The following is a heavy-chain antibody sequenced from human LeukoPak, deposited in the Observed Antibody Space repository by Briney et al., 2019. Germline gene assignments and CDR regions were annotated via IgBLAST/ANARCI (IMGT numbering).Heavy chain of an antibody. CDR2: IYYSGST. CDR1: GGSISSYY. V-gene: IGHV4-59*01. J-gene: IGHJ3*02. Sequence: SETLSLTCTASGGSISSYYWSWIRQPPGKGLEWIGYIYYSGSTNYNPSLKSRVTISVDTSKNQFSLKLSSVTAADTAVYYCATDNRLDNAFDIWGQGTMVTVSS. D-gene: IGHD1-14*01. CDR3: ATDNRLDNAFDI.